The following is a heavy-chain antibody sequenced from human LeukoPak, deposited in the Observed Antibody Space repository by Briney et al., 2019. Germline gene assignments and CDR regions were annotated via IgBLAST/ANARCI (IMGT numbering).Heavy chain of an antibody. CDR3: AKGYDLWTRYFDY. J-gene: IGHJ4*02. CDR1: GFTSSNYA. D-gene: IGHD3-3*01. Sequence: GRSLRLSCAASGFTSSNYAIHWVRQAPGKGLEWVAAIWYDGSKKYYTDSVKGRFTISRDNSKDTLYLQMNSLRAEDTAVYYCAKGYDLWTRYFDYWGQGILVTVSS. V-gene: IGHV3-33*06. CDR2: IWYDGSKK.